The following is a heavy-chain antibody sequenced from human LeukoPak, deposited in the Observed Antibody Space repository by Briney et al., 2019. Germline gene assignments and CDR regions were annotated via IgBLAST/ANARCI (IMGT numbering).Heavy chain of an antibody. Sequence: SVKVSCKASGGTFSSYAISWVRQAPGQGLEWMGGIIPIFGTANYAQKFQGRVTITADESTSTAYMELSSLRSEDTAVYYCARPSAYSSSWFDAFDIWGQGTMVTVSS. J-gene: IGHJ3*02. CDR1: GGTFSSYA. V-gene: IGHV1-69*13. CDR3: ARPSAYSSSWFDAFDI. D-gene: IGHD6-13*01. CDR2: IIPIFGTA.